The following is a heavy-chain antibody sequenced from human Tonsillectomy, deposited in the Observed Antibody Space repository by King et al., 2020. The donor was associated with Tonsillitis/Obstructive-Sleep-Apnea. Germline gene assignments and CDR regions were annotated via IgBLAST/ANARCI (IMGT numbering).Heavy chain of an antibody. D-gene: IGHD4-17*01. CDR1: GYIFTGYA. J-gene: IGHJ4*02. Sequence: QLVQSGSELREPGASVKVSCKASGYIFTGYAMNWVRQAPGQGLEWMGWINTNTGNPTYAQGFTGRFVFSLDTSVRTAYLQISGLKAEDTAVYYCARVAPNTMTTISYWGQGTLVTVSS. V-gene: IGHV7-4-1*02. CDR2: INTNTGNP. CDR3: ARVAPNTMTTISY.